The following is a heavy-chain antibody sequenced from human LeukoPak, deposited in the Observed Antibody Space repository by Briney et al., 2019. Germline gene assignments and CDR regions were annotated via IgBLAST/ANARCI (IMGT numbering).Heavy chain of an antibody. D-gene: IGHD3-22*01. V-gene: IGHV3-7*01. CDR1: GFTFSNNW. CDR2: IKHDGSEE. Sequence: PGGSLRLSCATSGFTFSNNWMTWVRQAPGKGLEWMANIKHDGSEEFYVDSVKGRFTISRDNAKNSLYLQMNSLRAEDTAVYYCARQFYDSSGYYFTPSDYWGQGTLVTVSS. J-gene: IGHJ4*02. CDR3: ARQFYDSSGYYFTPSDY.